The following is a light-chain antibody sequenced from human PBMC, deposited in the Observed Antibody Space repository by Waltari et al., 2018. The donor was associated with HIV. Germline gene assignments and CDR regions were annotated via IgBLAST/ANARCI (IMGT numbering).Light chain of an antibody. J-gene: IGKJ5*01. CDR1: RAISND. CDR3: QNYDSAPVA. Sequence: DIHMSQAPSSLSASVGYRVPITCRTSRAISNDLAWYQQKLGEVPKLLIYGASTLRSGVSSRFRGSGSGTEFTLNINGLQPEDGASYYCQNYDSAPVAFGQGTRLEI. V-gene: IGKV1-27*01. CDR2: GAS.